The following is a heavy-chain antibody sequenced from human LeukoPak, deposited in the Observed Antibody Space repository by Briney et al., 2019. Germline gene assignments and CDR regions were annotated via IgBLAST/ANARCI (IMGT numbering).Heavy chain of an antibody. J-gene: IGHJ5*01. Sequence: PGRSLRLSCTVSGFTFSRHALHWVRQPPGRGLEWVAVISYDGSSKYYSDSVQGRFTISRGNSRNTVYLQMNSLGPEDTAIYFCARDKWEYCRSSTCYGRIDDSWGQGTLVTVSS. CDR2: ISYDGSSK. CDR3: ARDKWEYCRSSTCYGRIDDS. D-gene: IGHD2-2*01. V-gene: IGHV3-30*04. CDR1: GFTFSRHA.